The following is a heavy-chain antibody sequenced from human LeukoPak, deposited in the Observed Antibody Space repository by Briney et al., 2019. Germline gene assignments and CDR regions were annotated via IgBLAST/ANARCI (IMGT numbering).Heavy chain of an antibody. J-gene: IGHJ3*02. CDR2: GTA. V-gene: IGHV1-69*05. D-gene: IGHD3-3*01. Sequence: GTANYAQKFQGRVTITTDESTSTAYMELSSLRSEDTAVYYCAREGYDFWSGPPAPIRAFDIWGQGTMVTVSS. CDR3: AREGYDFWSGPPAPIRAFDI.